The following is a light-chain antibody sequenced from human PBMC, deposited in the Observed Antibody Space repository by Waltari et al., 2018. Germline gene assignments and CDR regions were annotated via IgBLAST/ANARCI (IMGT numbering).Light chain of an antibody. V-gene: IGLV2-14*03. Sequence: QSALTQPASVSGSPGQSLTISCTGTSSDVGAYNYVSWYHQHPGRAPRLMIYGVTIRPSGVSIRFSGSKSGNTASLTISGLQPEDEAYYYCSSYTTSDTLVFAGGTKLTVL. CDR2: GVT. CDR1: SSDVGAYNY. J-gene: IGLJ2*01. CDR3: SSYTTSDTLV.